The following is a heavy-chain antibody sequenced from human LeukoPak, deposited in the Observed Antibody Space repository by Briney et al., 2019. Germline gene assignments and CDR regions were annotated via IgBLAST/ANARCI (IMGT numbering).Heavy chain of an antibody. CDR2: IYYSGST. D-gene: IGHD2-15*01. Sequence: SETLSLTCTVSGGSITSYYWSWIRQPPGKGLEWIGYIYYSGSTNYNPSLKSRVTISVDTSKNQFSLKLSSVTAADTAVYYCARHPGGGSSIFDYYYYMDVWGKGTTVTVSS. J-gene: IGHJ6*03. V-gene: IGHV4-59*08. CDR1: GGSITSYY. CDR3: ARHPGGGSSIFDYYYYMDV.